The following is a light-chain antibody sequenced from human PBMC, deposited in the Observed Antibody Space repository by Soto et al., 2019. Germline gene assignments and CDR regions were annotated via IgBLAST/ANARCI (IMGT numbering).Light chain of an antibody. J-gene: IGLJ1*01. V-gene: IGLV2-14*01. CDR2: DVT. CDR1: NSDIGAYNY. Sequence: QSALTQPASVSGSPGQSITISCTGTNSDIGAYNYVSWYQQHPGKAPKLMIYDVTNRPSGVSDRFSGSKSGNTASLTISGLQAEDEADYYCNSYTTSSTPYVFGTGTKVTVL. CDR3: NSYTTSSTPYV.